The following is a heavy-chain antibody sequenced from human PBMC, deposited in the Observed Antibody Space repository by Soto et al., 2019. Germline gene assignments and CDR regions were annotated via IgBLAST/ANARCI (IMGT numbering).Heavy chain of an antibody. D-gene: IGHD2-15*01. J-gene: IGHJ4*02. Sequence: QVQLAQSGAEMTKPGSSVKVSCRASGGSFSDFAFSWVRQAPGQGLEWMGGIIPMFAATKYAQRLQDRVTITADDSTTTFYLPLNSLTSEDTAIYYCARGAIVAVPAALSSYHDYTNYRFDSWGQGTLFTVSS. CDR2: IIPMFAAT. V-gene: IGHV1-69*01. CDR3: ARGAIVAVPAALSSYHDYTNYRFDS. CDR1: GGSFSDFA.